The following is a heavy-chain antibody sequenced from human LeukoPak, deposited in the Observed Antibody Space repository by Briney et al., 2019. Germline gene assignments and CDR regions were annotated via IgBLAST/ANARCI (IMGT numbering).Heavy chain of an antibody. V-gene: IGHV4-39*07. CDR2: INHSGST. D-gene: IGHD2-21*01. CDR3: ARGHIYLDY. CDR1: GGSISGSSYY. J-gene: IGHJ4*02. Sequence: SETLSLTCTVSGGSISGSSYYWGWIRQPPGKGLEWIGEINHSGSTNYNPSLKSRVTISVDTSKNQFSLKLSSVTAADTAVYYCARGHIYLDYWGQGTLVTVSS.